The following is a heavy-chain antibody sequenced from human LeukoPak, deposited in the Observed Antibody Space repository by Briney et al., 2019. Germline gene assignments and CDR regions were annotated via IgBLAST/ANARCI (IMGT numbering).Heavy chain of an antibody. CDR1: NGSISNYY. CDR2: FFISGST. CDR3: AREVERRGGRWFDP. Sequence: SETLSLTCTVSNGSISNYYWSWIRQPAGKGLEWIGRFFISGSTNYSPSLKSRVTMSLDTSKNQFSLKLTSVTAADTAVYYCAREVERRGGRWFDPWGQGTLVTVSS. V-gene: IGHV4-4*07. J-gene: IGHJ5*02. D-gene: IGHD3-16*01.